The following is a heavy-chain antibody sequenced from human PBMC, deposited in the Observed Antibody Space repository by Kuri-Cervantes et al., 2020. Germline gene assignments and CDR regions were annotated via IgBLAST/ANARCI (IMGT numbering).Heavy chain of an antibody. V-gene: IGHV3-53*01. CDR3: ARDWGGDYSDY. CDR1: GFTVSSNY. D-gene: IGHD3-16*01. J-gene: IGHJ4*02. CDR2: IYSGGSA. Sequence: ETLSLTCAASGFTVSSNYMNWVRQAPGKGLEWVSVIYSGGSAYYADSVKGRFTISRDNSKNTLYLQMNSLRAEDTAVYYCARDWGGDYSDYWGQGTLVTVSS.